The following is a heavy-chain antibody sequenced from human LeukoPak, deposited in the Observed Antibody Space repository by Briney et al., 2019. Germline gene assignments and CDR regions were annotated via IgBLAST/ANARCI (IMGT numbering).Heavy chain of an antibody. CDR1: GFTFSNAW. CDR3: TTVDGSRAEYFQH. CDR2: IKSKTDGGTT. Sequence: GGSLRLSCAASGFTFSNAWMSWVRQAPGKGLEWVGRIKSKTDGGTTDYAAPVKGRFTISRDDSKNTLYLQMNSLKTEDTAVYYCTTVDGSRAEYFQHWGQGTLVTVSS. D-gene: IGHD5-24*01. J-gene: IGHJ1*01. V-gene: IGHV3-15*01.